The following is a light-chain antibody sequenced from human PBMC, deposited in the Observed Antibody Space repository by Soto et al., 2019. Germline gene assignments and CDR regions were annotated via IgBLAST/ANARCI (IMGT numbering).Light chain of an antibody. CDR2: EVS. Sequence: DIVITQTPLSLSVTPGQPASISCKSSQSLLHSNGRTYLYWYLQKPGQPPQLLIYEVSNRFSGVXEXXSRTGSGTDVTLKISRVEAEDVGVYYCMQSLQLPITFGQGTRLEIK. CDR3: MQSLQLPIT. J-gene: IGKJ5*01. V-gene: IGKV2D-29*01. CDR1: QSLLHSNGRTY.